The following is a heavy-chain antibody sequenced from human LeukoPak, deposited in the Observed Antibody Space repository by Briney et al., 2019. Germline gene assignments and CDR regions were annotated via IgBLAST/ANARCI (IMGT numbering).Heavy chain of an antibody. CDR2: IDPSDSYT. CDR1: GYSFTSYW. CDR3: ARRKGYCSGGSCYSGWFDP. V-gene: IGHV5-10-1*01. Sequence: GESLKISCKGSGYSFTSYWISWVHQMPGKGLEWMGRIDPSDSYTNYSPSFHGHVTISADKSISTAYLQWSSLKASDTAMYYCARRKGYCSGGSCYSGWFDPWGQGTLVTVSS. J-gene: IGHJ5*02. D-gene: IGHD2-15*01.